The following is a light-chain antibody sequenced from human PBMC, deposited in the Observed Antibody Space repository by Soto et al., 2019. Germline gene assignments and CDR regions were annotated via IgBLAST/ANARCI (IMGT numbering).Light chain of an antibody. J-gene: IGLJ3*02. CDR1: SPNIGAGYD. CDR3: SSFTSSNTWV. Sequence: QSVLTQPPSVSGAPGRRVTISCTGSSPNIGAGYDVQWYQPLPGTAPKLLIYANSNRPSGVPDRFSGSKSGNTASLTISGLQTEDEGDYYCSSFTSSNTWVFGGGTKLTVL. CDR2: ANS. V-gene: IGLV1-40*01.